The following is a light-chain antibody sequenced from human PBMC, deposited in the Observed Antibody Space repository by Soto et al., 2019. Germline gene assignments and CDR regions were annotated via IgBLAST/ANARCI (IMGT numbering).Light chain of an antibody. CDR1: QSISSY. Sequence: EIGLTKSPATVSLSHGERATLSCRASQSISSYLAWYHQKAGQAPRLLIFDATKRATGIPARFSGSESGTEFTLTISSLEPEDFAVHYCQQRNSWPWTFGQGTKVDIK. V-gene: IGKV3-11*01. CDR2: DAT. CDR3: QQRNSWPWT. J-gene: IGKJ1*01.